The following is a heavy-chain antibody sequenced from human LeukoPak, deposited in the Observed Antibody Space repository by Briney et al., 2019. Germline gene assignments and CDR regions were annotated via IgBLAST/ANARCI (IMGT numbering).Heavy chain of an antibody. V-gene: IGHV4-61*02. CDR2: IYTSGST. CDR3: ARDVDTHPYYYYMDV. CDR1: GGSISTSSYY. J-gene: IGHJ6*03. D-gene: IGHD5-18*01. Sequence: SETLSLTCTVSGGSISTSSYYWSWIRQPAGKGLEWIGRIYTSGSTNYNPSLKSRVTMSVDTSKNQFSLKLSSVTAADTAVYYCARDVDTHPYYYYMDVWGKGTTVTISS.